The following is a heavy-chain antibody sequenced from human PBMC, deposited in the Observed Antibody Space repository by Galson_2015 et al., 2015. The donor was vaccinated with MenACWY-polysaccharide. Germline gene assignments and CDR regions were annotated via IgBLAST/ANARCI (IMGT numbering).Heavy chain of an antibody. D-gene: IGHD5-24*01. J-gene: IGHJ1*01. CDR3: ATAPSLHVGQH. CDR2: IKQDGSEK. V-gene: IGHV3-7*01. Sequence: SLRLSCAASGFTFRTYWMTWVRQAPGKGQEWVANIKQDGSEKYYVDSVKGRFTISRDNAENSLYLQMNSLRAEDTAVYYCATAPSLHVGQHWGQGTLVIVSS. CDR1: GFTFRTYW.